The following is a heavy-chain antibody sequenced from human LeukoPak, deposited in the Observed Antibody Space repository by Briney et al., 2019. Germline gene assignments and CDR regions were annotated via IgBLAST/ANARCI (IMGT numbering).Heavy chain of an antibody. CDR2: IYYSGST. V-gene: IGHV4-34*01. J-gene: IGHJ6*03. CDR3: ARHKDYYYSYMDV. CDR1: GGSFSGYY. Sequence: SETLSLTCAVYGGSFSGYYWSWIRQPPGKGLEWIGTIYYSGSTYYNPSLTSRVTISVDTSKNQFSLKLSSVTAADTAVYYCARHKDYYYSYMDVWGKGTTVTISS.